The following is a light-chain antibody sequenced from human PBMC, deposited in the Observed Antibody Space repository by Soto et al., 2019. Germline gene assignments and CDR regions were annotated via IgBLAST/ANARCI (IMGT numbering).Light chain of an antibody. CDR3: QQYNNWPPIT. J-gene: IGKJ5*01. CDR1: QTVRNNY. CDR2: DAS. V-gene: IGKV3-20*01. Sequence: EFVLTQSPGTLSLSPGERATLSCRASQTVRNNYLAWYQQKPGQAPRLLIYDASSRATGIPDRFSGGGCGTEFTLTISSLQSEDFAVYYCQQYNNWPPITFGQGTRLEI.